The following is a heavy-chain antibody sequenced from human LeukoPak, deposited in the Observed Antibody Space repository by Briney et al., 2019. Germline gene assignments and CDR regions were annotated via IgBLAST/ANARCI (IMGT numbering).Heavy chain of an antibody. Sequence: ASVKVSCKASGYTFTSYAMNWVRQAPGQGLEWMGWINTNTGNPTYAQGFTGRFVFSLDTFVSTAYLQISSLKAEDTAVYYCARDYYDILAAVTNNWFDPWGEGTLVTVSS. CDR3: ARDYYDILAAVTNNWFDP. CDR2: INTNTGNP. J-gene: IGHJ5*02. CDR1: GYTFTSYA. V-gene: IGHV7-4-1*02. D-gene: IGHD3-9*01.